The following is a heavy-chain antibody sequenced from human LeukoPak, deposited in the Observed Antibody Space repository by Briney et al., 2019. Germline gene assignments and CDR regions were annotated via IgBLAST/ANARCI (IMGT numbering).Heavy chain of an antibody. CDR3: AKGPRGGLPQYYFDY. Sequence: PGGSLRLSCAASGFAFSSYAMSWVRQAPGKGLDWGSAISGSGGSTYYADYVKGRFNISRDNSKNTLYLQMNSLRTEDTAVDYCAKGPRGGLPQYYFDYWGQGTLVTVSS. D-gene: IGHD3-16*01. CDR1: GFAFSSYA. J-gene: IGHJ4*02. CDR2: ISGSGGST. V-gene: IGHV3-23*01.